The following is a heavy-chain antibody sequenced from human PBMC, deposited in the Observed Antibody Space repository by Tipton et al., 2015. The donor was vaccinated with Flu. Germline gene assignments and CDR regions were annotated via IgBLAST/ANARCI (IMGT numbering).Heavy chain of an antibody. D-gene: IGHD3-3*01. V-gene: IGHV5-51*01. Sequence: VQLVQSGTEVKKAGESLKISCVGSGYTFSTYWIDWVRQTPGKGLEWMGTIYPADSDTRYSPSFLGQVTISADKSTTTAYLQWSSLKASDTAIYYCVRHRVTIFGVGRGWFDPWGQGTLVTVSS. CDR1: GYTFSTYW. J-gene: IGHJ5*02. CDR3: VRHRVTIFGVGRGWFDP. CDR2: IYPADSDT.